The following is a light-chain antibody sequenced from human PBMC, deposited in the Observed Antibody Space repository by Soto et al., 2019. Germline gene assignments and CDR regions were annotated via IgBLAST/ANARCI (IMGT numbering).Light chain of an antibody. CDR2: EVN. CDR1: SSDVGSYNL. J-gene: IGLJ3*02. Sequence: QSALTQPASVSGSPGQSITISCTGSSSDVGSYNLVSWYQQLPGKAPKLIIYEVNERPSGISDRFSGSKSGNTASLTISGLKGEDEAAYYCCSYVGSSILMFGGGTKLTVL. CDR3: CSYVGSSILM. V-gene: IGLV2-23*02.